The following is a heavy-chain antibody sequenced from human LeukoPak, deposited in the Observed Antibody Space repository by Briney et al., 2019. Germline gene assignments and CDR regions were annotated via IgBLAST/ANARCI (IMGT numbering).Heavy chain of an antibody. CDR1: GFTFSSYE. D-gene: IGHD3-22*01. Sequence: GGSLRLSCAASGFTFSSYEMTWVRQAPGKGLEGVSYSSSSGSTIYYADSVKGRFTISRDNAKNSLYLQMNSLRAEDTAVYYCASGMYYYDSSGYFDYWGQGTLVTVSS. CDR2: SSSSGSTI. V-gene: IGHV3-48*03. J-gene: IGHJ4*02. CDR3: ASGMYYYDSSGYFDY.